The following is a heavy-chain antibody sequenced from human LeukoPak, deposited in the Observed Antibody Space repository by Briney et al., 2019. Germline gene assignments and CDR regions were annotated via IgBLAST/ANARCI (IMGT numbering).Heavy chain of an antibody. V-gene: IGHV4-59*01. CDR3: ASQLGVTTFL. J-gene: IGHJ4*02. D-gene: IGHD1-1*01. CDR2: VYHSGST. Sequence: KPSETLSLTCTVSGDSINSYYWSWIRRPPGEGLEWIGYVYHSGSTNYNSSLKSRVTISLDTSKTQFSLRLSSVTAADTAVHYCASQLGVTTFLWGQGALVTVSS. CDR1: GDSINSYY.